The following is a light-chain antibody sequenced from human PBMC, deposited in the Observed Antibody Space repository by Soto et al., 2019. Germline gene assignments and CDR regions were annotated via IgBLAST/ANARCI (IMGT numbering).Light chain of an antibody. CDR3: QSCDSSLSGSGV. V-gene: IGLV1-40*01. J-gene: IGLJ1*01. CDR2: RNS. Sequence: SVLVQPPSVSGAPGQRVTISCTGSSSNIGAGYDVHWYQQLPGTAPKLLIYRNSNRPSGVPDRFSGSKSGTSASLAITGLQAEDEADYYCQSCDSSLSGSGVFGTGTKVTVL. CDR1: SSNIGAGYD.